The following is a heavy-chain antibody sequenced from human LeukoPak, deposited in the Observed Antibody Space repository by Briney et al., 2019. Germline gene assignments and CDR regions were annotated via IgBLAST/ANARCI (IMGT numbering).Heavy chain of an antibody. J-gene: IGHJ4*02. V-gene: IGHV3-11*01. CDR1: GFTFSDYC. CDR2: ISSSGSTI. D-gene: IGHD3-9*01. CDR3: ARAPFYDTPIDY. Sequence: GGSLRLSCAASGFTFSDYCMGWIRQAPGKGLEWVSYISSSGSTIYYADSVKGRFTISRDNAKNSLYLQMNSLRAEDTAVYYCARAPFYDTPIDYWGQGTLDTVSS.